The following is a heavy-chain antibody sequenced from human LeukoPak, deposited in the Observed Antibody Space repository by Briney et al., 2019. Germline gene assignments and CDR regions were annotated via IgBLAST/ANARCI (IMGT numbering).Heavy chain of an antibody. CDR3: ALLWFGELLPDY. J-gene: IGHJ4*02. Sequence: AGGSLRLSCAASGFTFSSYAMSWVRQAPGKGLEWVSAISGSGGSAYYADSVKGRFTISRDNSKNTLYLQMNSLRAEDTAVYYCALLWFGELLPDYWGQGTLVTVSS. V-gene: IGHV3-23*01. CDR1: GFTFSSYA. D-gene: IGHD3-10*01. CDR2: ISGSGGSA.